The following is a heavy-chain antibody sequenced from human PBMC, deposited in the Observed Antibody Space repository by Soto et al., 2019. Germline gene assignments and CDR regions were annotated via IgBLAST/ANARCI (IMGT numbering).Heavy chain of an antibody. CDR3: ARDGYSSSLDILATISHGMDV. J-gene: IGHJ6*02. CDR2: TYYRSKWYN. V-gene: IGHV6-1*01. Sequence: SQTLSLTCAISGYSVSSNSSAWNWIRQSPSRGLEWLGRTYYRSKWYNDYAVSVKSRITINPDTSKNQFSLQLNSVTPEDTAVYYCARDGYSSSLDILATISHGMDVRGQGTTVTLSS. CDR1: GYSVSSNSSA. D-gene: IGHD5-12*01.